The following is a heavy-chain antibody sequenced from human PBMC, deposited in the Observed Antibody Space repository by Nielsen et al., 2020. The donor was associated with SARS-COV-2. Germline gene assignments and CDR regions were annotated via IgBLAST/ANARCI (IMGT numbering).Heavy chain of an antibody. CDR1: GYTFSTFA. CDR3: ARPITNNYYYYYMDV. J-gene: IGHJ6*03. Sequence: ASVKVSCKASGYTFSTFAHHWVRQAPGQRLEWMGWINAGNGRTTYSQKFQDRLTITRDTSATTVYMELRSLRSDDTAVYYCARPITNNYYYYYMDVWGKGTTVTVSS. D-gene: IGHD1-1*01. CDR2: INAGNGRT. V-gene: IGHV1-3*01.